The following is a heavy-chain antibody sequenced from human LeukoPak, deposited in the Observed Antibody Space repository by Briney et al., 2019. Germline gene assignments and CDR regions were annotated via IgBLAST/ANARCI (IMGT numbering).Heavy chain of an antibody. CDR3: ARRKFWSGYYYYYYGMDV. V-gene: IGHV4-34*01. CDR1: GGSFSGYY. D-gene: IGHD3-3*01. CDR2: IYHSGST. J-gene: IGHJ6*02. Sequence: NPSETLSLTCAVYGGSFSGYYWSWIRQPPGKGLEWIGEIYHSGSTNYNPSLKSRVTISVDTSKNQFSLKLSSVTAADTAVYYCARRKFWSGYYYYYYGMDVWGQGTTVTVSS.